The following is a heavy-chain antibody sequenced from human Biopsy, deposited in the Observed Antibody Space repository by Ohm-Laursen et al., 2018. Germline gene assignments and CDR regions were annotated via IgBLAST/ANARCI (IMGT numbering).Heavy chain of an antibody. J-gene: IGHJ4*03. CDR3: AREGLGTTADY. V-gene: IGHV3-49*03. CDR2: IRSSGYGGTA. CDR1: GFSFENYV. Sequence: SLRLSCAASGFSFENYVMKWFRQGPGKGLEWVGLIRSSGYGGTADYAASVKGRFTISRDDSKSFAYLQMTSLRTEDTAVYFCAREGLGTTADYWGQGTTVIVSS. D-gene: IGHD1/OR15-1a*01.